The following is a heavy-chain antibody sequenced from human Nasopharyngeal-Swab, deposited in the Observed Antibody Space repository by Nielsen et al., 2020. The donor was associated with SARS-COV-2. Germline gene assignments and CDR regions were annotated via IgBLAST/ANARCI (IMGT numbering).Heavy chain of an antibody. Sequence: ASVKVSCKASGYTFTSYGISWVRQAPGQGLEWMGWISAYNGNTNYAQKLQGRVTMTTDTSTSTAYMELRSLRSDDTAVYYCARDLYDFWSGYRIDAFDIWDQGTMVTVSS. CDR1: GYTFTSYG. D-gene: IGHD3-3*01. V-gene: IGHV1-18*01. CDR3: ARDLYDFWSGYRIDAFDI. J-gene: IGHJ3*02. CDR2: ISAYNGNT.